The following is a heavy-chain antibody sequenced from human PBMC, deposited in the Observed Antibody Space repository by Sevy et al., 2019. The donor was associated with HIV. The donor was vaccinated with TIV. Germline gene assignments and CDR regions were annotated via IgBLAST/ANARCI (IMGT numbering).Heavy chain of an antibody. CDR2: FDPEDGET. Sequence: ASVMVSCKVSGYTLTKLSMHWVRQAPGKGLEWMGRFDPEDGETIFAQKFQGRVTMTEDTSTDTAYMELSSLRSEDTAVYYCAAAREYYEDSSGYLDYWGQGTLVTVSS. D-gene: IGHD3-22*01. V-gene: IGHV1-24*01. CDR1: GYTLTKLS. J-gene: IGHJ4*02. CDR3: AAAREYYEDSSGYLDY.